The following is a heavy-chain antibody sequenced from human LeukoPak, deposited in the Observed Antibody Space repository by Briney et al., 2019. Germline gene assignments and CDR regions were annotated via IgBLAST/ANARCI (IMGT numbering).Heavy chain of an antibody. CDR2: IRYDGSNK. CDR1: GFTFSSYG. J-gene: IGHJ4*02. V-gene: IGHV3-30*02. D-gene: IGHD6-13*01. CDR3: AKVMIAAAGNRVPYY. Sequence: GGSLRLSCAASGFTFSSYGMSWVRQAPGKGLEWVAFIRYDGSNKYYADSVKGRFTISRDNSKNTLYLQMNSLRAEDTAVYYCAKVMIAAAGNRVPYYWGQGTLVTVSS.